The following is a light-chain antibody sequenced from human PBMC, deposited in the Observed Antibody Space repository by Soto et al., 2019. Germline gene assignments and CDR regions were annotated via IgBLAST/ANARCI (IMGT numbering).Light chain of an antibody. J-gene: IGLJ2*01. CDR1: SSDVGGYNY. CDR2: EVS. V-gene: IGLV2-8*01. Sequence: QSALTQPPSASGSPGQSVTISCTGTSSDVGGYNYVSWYQQHPGKAPKLMIYEVSKRPSGVPDRCSGSKSGNTASLTVSGLQAEDEADYYCSSYAGSNLVVFGGGTKLTVL. CDR3: SSYAGSNLVV.